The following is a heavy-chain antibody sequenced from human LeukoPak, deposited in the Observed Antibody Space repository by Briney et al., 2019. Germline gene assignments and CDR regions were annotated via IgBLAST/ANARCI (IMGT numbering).Heavy chain of an antibody. CDR2: INQDGSAK. V-gene: IGHV3-7*05. CDR3: ARDSGYNAFDY. Sequence: GGSLGLSCADSGFTFSNSWMAWVRQAPGRGLEWVANINQDGSAKTCVDSVKGRFTISRDNAKNSLYLQMNSLRAEDTAVYYCARDSGYNAFDYWGQGTLVTVSS. D-gene: IGHD5-12*01. J-gene: IGHJ4*02. CDR1: GFTFSNSW.